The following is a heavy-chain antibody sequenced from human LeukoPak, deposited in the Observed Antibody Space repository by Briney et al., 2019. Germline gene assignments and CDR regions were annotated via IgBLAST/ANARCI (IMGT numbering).Heavy chain of an antibody. CDR3: ARGEREDQNCSSTSCYTNWFDP. CDR1: GGSFSGYY. J-gene: IGHJ5*02. D-gene: IGHD2-2*02. CDR2: INHSGIT. Sequence: SETLSLTCAVYGGSFSGYYWSWIRQPPGKGLEWIGEINHSGITNYNPSLKSRVTISVDTSKNQFSLKLSSVTAADTAVYYCARGEREDQNCSSTSCYTNWFDPWGQGTLVTVSS. V-gene: IGHV4-34*01.